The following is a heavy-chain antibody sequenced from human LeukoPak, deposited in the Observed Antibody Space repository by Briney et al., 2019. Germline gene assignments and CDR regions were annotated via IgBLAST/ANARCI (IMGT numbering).Heavy chain of an antibody. V-gene: IGHV4-61*02. CDR1: GGSISSGSYY. CDR2: IYTSGST. D-gene: IGHD3-3*01. Sequence: SQTLSLTCTVSGGSISSGSYYWSWIRQPAGKGLEWIGRIYTSGSTNYNPSLKSRVIISVDTSKNQFSLKLSSVTAADTAVYYCASQLPHATRRYAFWSGYYRHAFDIWGQGTMVTVSS. J-gene: IGHJ3*02. CDR3: ASQLPHATRRYAFWSGYYRHAFDI.